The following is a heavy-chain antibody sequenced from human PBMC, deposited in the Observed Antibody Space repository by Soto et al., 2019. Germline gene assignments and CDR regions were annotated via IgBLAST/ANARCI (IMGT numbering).Heavy chain of an antibody. CDR1: GFTFSSYA. CDR3: AKVTYCTNGVCSGSYLVYYFDY. CDR2: ISGSGGST. V-gene: IGHV3-23*01. D-gene: IGHD2-8*01. J-gene: IGHJ4*02. Sequence: PGGSLRLSCAASGFTFSSYAMSWVRQAPGKGLEWVSAISGSGGSTYYADSVKGRFTISRDNSKNTLYLQMNSLRAEDTAVYYCAKVTYCTNGVCSGSYLVYYFDYWGQGTLVTVSS.